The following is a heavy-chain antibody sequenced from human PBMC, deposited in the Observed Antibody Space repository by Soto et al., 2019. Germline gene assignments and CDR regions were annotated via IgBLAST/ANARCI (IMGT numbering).Heavy chain of an antibody. CDR3: ARVRGQTAGSRALVT. J-gene: IGHJ3*02. V-gene: IGHV1-18*01. Sequence: QVQLVQSGAEVKKPGASVKVSCKASGYTFTRHDITWVRQAPGEGLEWMGWISTYYGNTNYAQKVQGRVTMTTDTPTSTAYRGRRGLGSDDTAVYYCARVRGQTAGSRALVTWGQGTMVTSLQ. D-gene: IGHD3-10*01. CDR1: GYTFTRHD. CDR2: ISTYYGNT.